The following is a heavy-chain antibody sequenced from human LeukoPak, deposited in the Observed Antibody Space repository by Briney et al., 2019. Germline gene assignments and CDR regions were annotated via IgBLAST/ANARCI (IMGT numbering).Heavy chain of an antibody. CDR2: INHSGST. CDR3: ARQGYSSGWSSIDY. D-gene: IGHD6-19*01. CDR1: GGSFSGYY. Sequence: PSETLSLTCAVYGGSFSGYYWSWIRQPPGKGLEWIGEINHSGSTNYNPSLKSRVTISVDTSKNQFSLKPSSVTAADTAVYYCARQGYSSGWSSIDYWGQGTLVTVSS. V-gene: IGHV4-34*01. J-gene: IGHJ4*02.